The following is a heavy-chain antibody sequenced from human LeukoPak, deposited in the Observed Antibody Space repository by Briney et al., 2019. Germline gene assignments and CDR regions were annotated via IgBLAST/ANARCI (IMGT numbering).Heavy chain of an antibody. CDR1: GFTVSNTY. J-gene: IGHJ3*01. V-gene: IGHV3-53*01. CDR2: IYTGGST. D-gene: IGHD3-22*01. CDR3: ASLSGYDAFDV. Sequence: GGPLRLSCAPSGFTVSNTYMTWVRQAPGKGLEWVSVIYTGGSTYYADSVKGRFTISRDNSKNTLYLQMNSLRTEDTAVYYCASLSGYDAFDVWGQGTMVAVSS.